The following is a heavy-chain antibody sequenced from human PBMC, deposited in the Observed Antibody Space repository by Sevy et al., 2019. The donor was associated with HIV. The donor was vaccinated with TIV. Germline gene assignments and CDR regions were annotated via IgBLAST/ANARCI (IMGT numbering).Heavy chain of an antibody. CDR2: MNPNSGGA. Sequence: ASVKVSCKASGYTFTTHDINWVRQATGRGLEWMGWMNPNSGGAAYALNFQGRVTITRNTSISTAYMELSSLTYEDTAVYYCARGGPPGYSDYHWFDPWGQGTLVTVSS. D-gene: IGHD4-17*01. CDR1: GYTFTTHD. V-gene: IGHV1-8*03. CDR3: ARGGPPGYSDYHWFDP. J-gene: IGHJ5*02.